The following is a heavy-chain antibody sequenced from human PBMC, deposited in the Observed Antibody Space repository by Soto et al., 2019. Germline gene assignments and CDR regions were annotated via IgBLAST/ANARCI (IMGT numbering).Heavy chain of an antibody. V-gene: IGHV3-23*01. D-gene: IGHD3-3*01. CDR1: GFIFSNSA. CDR2: ISGNGHST. Sequence: GGSLRLSCAASGFIFSNSAMSWVRQAPGKGLEWVSGISGNGHSTSYGDSVKGRFSISRDNSKNTLYLQMNSLRADDTAVYFCAKGHDIWSGYNYYYGMYVWGQGTPVTVSS. J-gene: IGHJ6*02. CDR3: AKGHDIWSGYNYYYGMYV.